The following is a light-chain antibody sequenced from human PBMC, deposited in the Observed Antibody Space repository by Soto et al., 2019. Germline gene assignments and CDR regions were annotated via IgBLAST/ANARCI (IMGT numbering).Light chain of an antibody. Sequence: QSVLTQPASVAGCPGQSITVSCTGSSSDFGDDKYVSWYQQQPGKGPNLLIYGVNSRPSGISNRFSGSKSGNTASLTISGLQVEDEAEYFCGSFTTSRIWVFGGGTKVTVL. J-gene: IGLJ3*02. CDR3: GSFTTSRIWV. CDR1: SSDFGDDKY. CDR2: GVN. V-gene: IGLV2-14*01.